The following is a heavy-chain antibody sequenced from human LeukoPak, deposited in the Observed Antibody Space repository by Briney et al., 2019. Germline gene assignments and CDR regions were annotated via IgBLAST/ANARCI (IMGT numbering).Heavy chain of an antibody. CDR2: VHQDGSDK. CDR3: ARYGGSYLDY. CDR1: GFTFTTHW. Sequence: GGSLRLSCVASGFTFTTHWMSWVRQAPGKGLEWVANVHQDGSDKYYVDSVKGRFTISRDNAKNSLYLPMNSLRAEDTAVYFCARYGGSYLDYWGQGTLVTVSS. J-gene: IGHJ4*02. D-gene: IGHD1-26*01. V-gene: IGHV3-7*01.